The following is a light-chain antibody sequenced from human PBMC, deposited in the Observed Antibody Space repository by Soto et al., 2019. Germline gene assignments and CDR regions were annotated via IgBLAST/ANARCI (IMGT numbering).Light chain of an antibody. CDR2: DAS. CDR3: RQRSNWPIT. Sequence: EIVLTQSPATLSLSPGERATLSCRTSQSVSSYFAWDQQKHGRAPRLLIYDASNRATGIPARLIVSGSRTDFTLTLSSLEHEDFAVYYCRQRSNWPITFGQGTRLEIK. V-gene: IGKV3-11*01. CDR1: QSVSSY. J-gene: IGKJ5*01.